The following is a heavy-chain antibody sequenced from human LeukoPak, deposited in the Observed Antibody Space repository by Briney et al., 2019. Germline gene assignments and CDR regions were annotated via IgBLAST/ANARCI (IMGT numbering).Heavy chain of an antibody. CDR3: ARDLGWLRLDY. J-gene: IGHJ4*02. Sequence: PGGSLRLSCAASGFTFSGYWMTWDRQAPGKGLEWVANINQDGSEKFCVDSVKGRFSISKDIAKNSLYLQMNSLRTDDTAVYYCARDLGWLRLDYWGQGTLVTVSS. D-gene: IGHD5-12*01. CDR2: INQDGSEK. V-gene: IGHV3-7*01. CDR1: GFTFSGYW.